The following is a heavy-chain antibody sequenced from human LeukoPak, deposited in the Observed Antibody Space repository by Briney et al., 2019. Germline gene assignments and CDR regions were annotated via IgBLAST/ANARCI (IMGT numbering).Heavy chain of an antibody. CDR1: GYSFTTYA. Sequence: ASVKVSCKASGYSFTTYAIHWVRQAPGQRLEWMGWINPDNGRTKYSQKFQGRVTITRDTSASTAYMDLSSLISEDTAVYYCARDPLFLFDGSNYFYYFDYWGQGTLVTVSS. CDR2: INPDNGRT. J-gene: IGHJ4*02. V-gene: IGHV1-3*01. D-gene: IGHD3-22*01. CDR3: ARDPLFLFDGSNYFYYFDY.